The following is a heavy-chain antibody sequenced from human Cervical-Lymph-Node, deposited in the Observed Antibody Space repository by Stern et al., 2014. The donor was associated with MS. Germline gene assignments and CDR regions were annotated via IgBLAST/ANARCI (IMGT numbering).Heavy chain of an antibody. V-gene: IGHV1-18*01. J-gene: IGHJ6*02. CDR1: GYTFTSYG. CDR2: ISAYNGKT. D-gene: IGHD1-26*01. CDR3: ARDEEGRATDYYYYGMDV. Sequence: QMQLVQSGAEVKKPGASVKVSCKASGYTFTSYGISWVRQAPGQGLEWMGWISAYNGKTNYAQKLQGRVTMTTDPSTSTAYMELRGLGSDDTAVYYCARDEEGRATDYYYYGMDVWGQGTTVTVSS.